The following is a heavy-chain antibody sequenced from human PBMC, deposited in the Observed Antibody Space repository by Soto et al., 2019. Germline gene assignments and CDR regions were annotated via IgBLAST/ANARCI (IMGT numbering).Heavy chain of an antibody. J-gene: IGHJ4*02. CDR3: ARAVGDPLYYLDY. CDR1: SDSISSYY. CDR2: TDYSGNT. D-gene: IGHD6-19*01. V-gene: IGHV4-59*08. Sequence: SETLSLTCTVSSDSISSYYWIWIRQSPGKGLEWIGYTDYSGNTDYNPSLKSRVTISGDTSKNQFSLRLSSVTAADTAVYYCARAVGDPLYYLDYWGQGTLVTVSS.